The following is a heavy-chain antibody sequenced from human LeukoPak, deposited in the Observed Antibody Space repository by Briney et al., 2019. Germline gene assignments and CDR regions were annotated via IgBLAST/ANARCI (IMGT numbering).Heavy chain of an antibody. Sequence: GGSLRLSCSASGFAFSNYWMHWVRQVPGKGLVWVSRITRDGSYANYADSVKGRFTFSRDNASNTLYLQMNSLRAEDTAVYYCARDGDGYNFDFWGQGALVTVSS. J-gene: IGHJ4*02. CDR1: GFAFSNYW. CDR2: ITRDGSYA. D-gene: IGHD5-24*01. V-gene: IGHV3-74*01. CDR3: ARDGDGYNFDF.